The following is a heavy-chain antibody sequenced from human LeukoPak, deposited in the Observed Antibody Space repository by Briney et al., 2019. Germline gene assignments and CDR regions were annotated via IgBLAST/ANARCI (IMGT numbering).Heavy chain of an antibody. CDR3: ARDLCYDYVWGSYNY. V-gene: IGHV1-18*04. CDR1: GYTFTSYV. D-gene: IGHD3-16*01. Sequence: ASVKVSCKASGYTFTSYVISWVPQAPGQGVEWMGWISAYNGNTNYAQKLQGRVNMTTNTTTSTAYMERRSLRPDDTAVYHCARDLCYDYVWGSYNYWGQGTLVTVSS. CDR2: ISAYNGNT. J-gene: IGHJ4*02.